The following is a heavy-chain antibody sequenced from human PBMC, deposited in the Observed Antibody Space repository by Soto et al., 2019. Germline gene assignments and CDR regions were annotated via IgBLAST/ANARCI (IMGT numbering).Heavy chain of an antibody. Sequence: GGSLRLSCAASGFTFSDHYMDWVRQAPGKGLEWVGRTRNKANSYTTEYAASVKGRFTISRDDSKNSLYLQMNSLKTEDTAVYYCAREGCSGGSCYFLDAFDIWGQGTMVTVSS. J-gene: IGHJ3*02. V-gene: IGHV3-72*01. CDR3: AREGCSGGSCYFLDAFDI. D-gene: IGHD2-15*01. CDR2: TRNKANSYTT. CDR1: GFTFSDHY.